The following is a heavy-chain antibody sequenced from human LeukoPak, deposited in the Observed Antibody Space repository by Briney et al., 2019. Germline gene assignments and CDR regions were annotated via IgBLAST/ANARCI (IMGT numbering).Heavy chain of an antibody. J-gene: IGHJ4*02. CDR2: IYYSGST. D-gene: IGHD4-17*01. V-gene: IGHV4-59*12. Sequence: SETLSLTCTVSGGSISSYYWSWIRQPPGKGLEWIGYIYYSGSTNYNPPLKSRVTISVDTSKNQFSLKLSSVTAADTAVYYCARVGPAYGFDYWGQGTLVTVSS. CDR1: GGSISSYY. CDR3: ARVGPAYGFDY.